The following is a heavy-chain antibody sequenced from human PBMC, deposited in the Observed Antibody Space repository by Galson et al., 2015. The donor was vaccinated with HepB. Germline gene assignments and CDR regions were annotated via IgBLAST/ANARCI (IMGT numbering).Heavy chain of an antibody. CDR3: ARENIVLMVYYYYYYGMDV. J-gene: IGHJ6*02. V-gene: IGHV3-33*01. CDR1: GFTFSSYG. Sequence: SLRLSCAASGFTFSSYGMHWVRQAPGKGLEWVAVIWYDGSNKYYADSVKGRFTISRDNSKNTLYLQMNSLRAEDTAVYYCARENIVLMVYYYYYYGMDVWGQGTTVTVSS. D-gene: IGHD2-8*01. CDR2: IWYDGSNK.